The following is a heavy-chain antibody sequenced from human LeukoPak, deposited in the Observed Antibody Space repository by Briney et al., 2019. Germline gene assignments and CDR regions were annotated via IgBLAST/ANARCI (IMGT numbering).Heavy chain of an antibody. D-gene: IGHD5-18*01. CDR2: INSDGSST. CDR3: AKRGYSYGTDAFDI. Sequence: GGSLRLSCAASGFTFSSYWMHWVRQAPGKGLVWVSRINSDGSSTSYADSVKGRFTISRDNAKNTLYLQMNSLRAEDTAVYYCAKRGYSYGTDAFDIWGQGTMVPVS. V-gene: IGHV3-74*01. J-gene: IGHJ3*02. CDR1: GFTFSSYW.